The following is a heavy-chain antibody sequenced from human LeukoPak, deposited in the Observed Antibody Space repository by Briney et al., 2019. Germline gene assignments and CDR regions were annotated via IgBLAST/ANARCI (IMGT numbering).Heavy chain of an antibody. D-gene: IGHD4-17*01. Sequence: GGSLRLSCAASGFTLRSYWMTWVRQAPGKGLEWVANINQDGSEKYYVDSVKGRFTISRDNAKNSLYLQMNSLRAEDTAVYYCARVYDYGETWGQGTLVTVSS. J-gene: IGHJ4*02. V-gene: IGHV3-7*01. CDR3: ARVYDYGET. CDR2: INQDGSEK. CDR1: GFTLRSYW.